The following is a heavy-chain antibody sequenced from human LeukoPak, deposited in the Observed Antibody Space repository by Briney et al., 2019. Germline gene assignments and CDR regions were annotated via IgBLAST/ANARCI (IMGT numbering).Heavy chain of an antibody. J-gene: IGHJ3*02. D-gene: IGHD3/OR15-3a*01. Sequence: GGSLRLSCAASGCAFSKYAMNWVRQAPGKGLEWVSTIGVSGVETYYADSVKGRFTISRDNSKNTLYLQMHSLRAQDTAVYYCVREGPRGLAFDIWGQGTIVTLSS. CDR1: GCAFSKYA. CDR2: IGVSGVET. V-gene: IGHV3-23*01. CDR3: VREGPRGLAFDI.